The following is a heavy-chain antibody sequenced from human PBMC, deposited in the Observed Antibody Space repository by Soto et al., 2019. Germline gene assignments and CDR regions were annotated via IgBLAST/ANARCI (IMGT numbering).Heavy chain of an antibody. CDR1: GFSLSTSGMG. V-gene: IGHV2-70*01. Sequence: GSGPTLVNPTQTLTLTCTFSGFSLSTSGMGVSWIRQPPGKALEWLALIDWDDDKYYSTSLKTRLTISKDTSKNQVVLTMTNMDPVDTATYYCARTHVGPYSSGWLDIYFDYWGQGTLVTVSS. J-gene: IGHJ4*02. CDR2: IDWDDDK. D-gene: IGHD6-19*01. CDR3: ARTHVGPYSSGWLDIYFDY.